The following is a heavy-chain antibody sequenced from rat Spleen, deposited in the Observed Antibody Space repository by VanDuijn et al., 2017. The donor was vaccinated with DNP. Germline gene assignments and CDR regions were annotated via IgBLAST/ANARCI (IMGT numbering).Heavy chain of an antibody. CDR3: TRDRSYYFDY. J-gene: IGHJ2*01. D-gene: IGHD1-12*01. CDR2: MRFDGET. V-gene: IGHV2S30*01. Sequence: QVQLKESGPGLVQPSQTLSLTCTVSGFSLTGYNVHWVRQPPGKGLEWMGRMRFDGETYYNSALRSRLSISRDTSKNQVFLKMSSLQTDDTAIYYCTRDRSYYFDYWGQGVMVTVSS. CDR1: GFSLTGYN.